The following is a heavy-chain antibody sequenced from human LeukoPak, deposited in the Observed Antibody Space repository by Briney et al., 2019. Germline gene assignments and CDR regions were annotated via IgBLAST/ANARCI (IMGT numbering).Heavy chain of an antibody. CDR1: GFTFSSYD. J-gene: IGHJ4*02. Sequence: PGGSLRLSCAASGFTFSSYDMHWVRQTTGNGLEWLSAIGSAGDTYYAGSVKGRFTISRENAKNSLYLQLNSLRAGDTAVYYCATSRGYGDYAFGYWGQGTLVTVSS. CDR2: IGSAGDT. V-gene: IGHV3-13*01. D-gene: IGHD4-17*01. CDR3: ATSRGYGDYAFGY.